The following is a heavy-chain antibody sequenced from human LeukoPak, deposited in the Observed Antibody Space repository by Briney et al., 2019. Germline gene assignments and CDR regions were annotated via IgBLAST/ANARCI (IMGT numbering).Heavy chain of an antibody. CDR1: GGSISSGGYS. CDR3: AREGGCTNDVCPNWFDP. D-gene: IGHD2-8*01. Sequence: SQTLSLTCAVSGGSISSGGYSWSWIRQPPGKGLEWIGYIYHSGSTYYNPSLKSRVTISVDRSKNQFSLKLSSVTAADTAVYYCAREGGCTNDVCPNWFDPWGQGTLVTVSS. J-gene: IGHJ5*02. CDR2: IYHSGST. V-gene: IGHV4-30-2*01.